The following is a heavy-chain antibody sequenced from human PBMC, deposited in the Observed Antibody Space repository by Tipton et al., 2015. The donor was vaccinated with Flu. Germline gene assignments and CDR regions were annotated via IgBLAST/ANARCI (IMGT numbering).Heavy chain of an antibody. Sequence: QLVQSGAEVKKPGTSVKVFCKASGSTFSSYAISWVRQAPGQGLEWMGGIIPIFGTANYAQKFQGRITITADESTSTAYMELSSLRSEGTAVDYCARGPRPYFEWFDPWGQGTLVTISS. D-gene: IGHD2-21*01. J-gene: IGHJ5*02. CDR3: ARGPRPYFEWFDP. CDR1: GSTFSSYA. CDR2: IIPIFGTA. V-gene: IGHV1-69*01.